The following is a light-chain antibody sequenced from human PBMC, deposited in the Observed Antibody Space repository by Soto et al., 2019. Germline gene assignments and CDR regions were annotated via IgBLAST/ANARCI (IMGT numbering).Light chain of an antibody. CDR2: AAS. J-gene: IGKJ5*01. CDR1: QVISTS. CDR3: QQLFDSPIT. V-gene: IGKV1-9*01. Sequence: GESVTITCRASQVISTSLAWYQVKPGKAPKLLIYAASTLESGVPSRFSATVSGAEFSLTITSLQPEDFATHYCQQLFDSPITFGQGTRLEIK.